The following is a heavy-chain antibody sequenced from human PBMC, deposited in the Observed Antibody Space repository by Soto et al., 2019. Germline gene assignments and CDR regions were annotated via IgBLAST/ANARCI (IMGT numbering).Heavy chain of an antibody. CDR2: ISYSGST. V-gene: IGHV4-31*03. CDR1: GWSPGRGGYY. CDR3: ARDALSRDSI. J-gene: IGHJ4*02. Sequence: SETLALTCTLFGWSPGRGGYYWNWIRQHPGEGLEWIGYISYSGSTYYNPSLESRVTISVDTSKNQFSLKLSSVTAADTAVYYCARDALSRDSIWGQGTLVTVSA. D-gene: IGHD3-22*01.